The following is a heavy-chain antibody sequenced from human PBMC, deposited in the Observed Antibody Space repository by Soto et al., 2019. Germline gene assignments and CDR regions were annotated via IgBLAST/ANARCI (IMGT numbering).Heavy chain of an antibody. Sequence: QVQLVQSGAEVKKPGSSVKVSCKASGGTFSSYTISRVRQAPGQGLEWMGRIIPILGIANYAQKFQGRVTITADKSTSTAYMELSSLRSEDTAVYYCARDGSGSEFDYWGQGTLVTVSS. CDR1: GGTFSSYT. CDR2: IIPILGIA. D-gene: IGHD3-10*01. J-gene: IGHJ4*02. CDR3: ARDGSGSEFDY. V-gene: IGHV1-69*08.